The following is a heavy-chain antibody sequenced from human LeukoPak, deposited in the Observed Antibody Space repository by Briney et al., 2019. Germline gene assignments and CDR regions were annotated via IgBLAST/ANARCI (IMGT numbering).Heavy chain of an antibody. D-gene: IGHD2-8*01. V-gene: IGHV3-66*01. CDR2: IYSCGST. J-gene: IGHJ6*02. CDR3: AKDFNIPLLIYYYGMDV. CDR1: GFTVSSNY. Sequence: GGSLSLSCAASGFTVSSNYMSWVRQAPGKGMGWVSVIYSCGSTYYADSVKGRFTISRDNSKNTLYLQMNSLRAEDTAVYYCAKDFNIPLLIYYYGMDVWGQGTTVTVSS.